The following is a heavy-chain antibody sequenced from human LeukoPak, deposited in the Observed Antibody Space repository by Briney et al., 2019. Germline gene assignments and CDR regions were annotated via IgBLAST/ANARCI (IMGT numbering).Heavy chain of an antibody. CDR1: GFTFSSYA. D-gene: IGHD6-13*01. Sequence: AGRSLRLSCAASGFTFSSYAMHWVRQAPGKGLEWGAVISYDGSNKYYADSVKGRFTISRDNSKNTLYLQMNRLRAEDTAVYFCASPYSPNWYGSYFDYWGQGTLVTVSS. V-gene: IGHV3-30-3*01. J-gene: IGHJ4*02. CDR2: ISYDGSNK. CDR3: ASPYSPNWYGSYFDY.